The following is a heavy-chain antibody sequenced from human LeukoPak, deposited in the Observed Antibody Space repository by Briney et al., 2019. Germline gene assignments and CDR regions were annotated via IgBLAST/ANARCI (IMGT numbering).Heavy chain of an antibody. Sequence: PGGSLRLSCAASGFTFSNYEMNWVRQAPGKGLEWVSYISSSGSTIYYADSVKGRFTISRDNAKNSLYLQMNSLRAEDTAVYYCARESSWDEFDYWGQGTPVTVSS. CDR3: ARESSWDEFDY. J-gene: IGHJ4*02. D-gene: IGHD6-13*01. CDR2: ISSSGSTI. CDR1: GFTFSNYE. V-gene: IGHV3-48*03.